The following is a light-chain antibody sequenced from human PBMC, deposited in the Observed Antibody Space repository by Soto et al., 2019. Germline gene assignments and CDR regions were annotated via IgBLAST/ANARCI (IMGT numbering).Light chain of an antibody. CDR1: SSDIGVYDF. Sequence: QSVLTQPASVSGCPGQSITISCTGTSSDIGVYDFVSWYQHHPGKAPRLIIYEVVQRPSGVPDRFSGSKSGNTASLTASGLQAADEGDYFCKSYAGSNTYVLGSGTKVTVL. CDR3: KSYAGSNTYV. V-gene: IGLV2-8*01. J-gene: IGLJ1*01. CDR2: EVV.